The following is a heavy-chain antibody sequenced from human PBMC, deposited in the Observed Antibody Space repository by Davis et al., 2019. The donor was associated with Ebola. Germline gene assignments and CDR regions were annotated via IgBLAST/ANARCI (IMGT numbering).Heavy chain of an antibody. CDR1: RFTFSSYA. CDR2: IQYDGNNK. CDR3: GSEDRGYEFDY. V-gene: IGHV3-30*02. Sequence: GGSLRLSCAASRFTFSSYAMHWVRQAPGKGLEWVAFIQYDGNNKYYADSVKGRFTISRDNSKNTLYLQMNSLRAEDTAVYYCGSEDRGYEFDYWGQGTLVTVSS. D-gene: IGHD5-12*01. J-gene: IGHJ4*02.